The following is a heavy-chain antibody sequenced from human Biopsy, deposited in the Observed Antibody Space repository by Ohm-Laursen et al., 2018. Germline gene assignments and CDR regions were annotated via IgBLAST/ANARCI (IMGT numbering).Heavy chain of an antibody. CDR2: FAPENGKT. Sequence: ASVKVSCKVSGYTLTELSMHWVRQAPGKGLEWMGGFAPENGKTVYARNFQARVSMTEDTSTDTAYMELRSLRSEDTAVYYCATDINVWNVNYWGQGTQVTVSS. V-gene: IGHV1-24*01. CDR3: ATDINVWNVNY. D-gene: IGHD1-1*01. CDR1: GYTLTELS. J-gene: IGHJ4*02.